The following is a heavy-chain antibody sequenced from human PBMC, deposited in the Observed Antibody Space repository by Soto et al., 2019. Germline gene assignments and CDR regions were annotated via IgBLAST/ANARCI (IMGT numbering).Heavy chain of an antibody. CDR1: GLKFKDYT. J-gene: IGHJ6*02. V-gene: IGHV3-64D*06. D-gene: IGHD2-15*01. CDR3: AGETQVAGPLYGMDV. CDR2: FYRNGADT. Sequence: GGSLRLSCSASGLKFKDYTIHWVRQTPTKRLEYVSGFYRNGADTFYAESVKGRFSVSRDNSGNTLFLQMSSLRPEDTAVYYCAGETQVAGPLYGMDVWGQGTAVTVSS.